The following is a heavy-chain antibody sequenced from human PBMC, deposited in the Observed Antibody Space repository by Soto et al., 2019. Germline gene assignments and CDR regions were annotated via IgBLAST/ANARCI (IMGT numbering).Heavy chain of an antibody. Sequence: ASVKVSCKASGYTFTGYYMHWVRQAPGQGLEWMGWINPNSGGTNYAQKFQGMVTMTRDTSNSAMYVQMNSLTGEDTAVYYCARTRSAWSDFHYYSLDVWGQGTTVTVSS. V-gene: IGHV1-2*02. J-gene: IGHJ6*02. CDR2: INPNSGGT. CDR3: ARTRSAWSDFHYYSLDV. D-gene: IGHD1-26*01. CDR1: GYTFTGYY.